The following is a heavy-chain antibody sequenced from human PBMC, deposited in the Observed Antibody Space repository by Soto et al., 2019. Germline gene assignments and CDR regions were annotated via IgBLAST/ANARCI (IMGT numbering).Heavy chain of an antibody. J-gene: IGHJ3*02. CDR2: IYYSGST. V-gene: IGHV4-59*01. D-gene: IGHD6-19*01. Sequence: SETQCLTKTFAGGYLSGYYLILIRPNPGKGLEWIGYIYYSGSTNYNPSLKSRVTISVDTSKNQFSLKLSSVTAADTAVYYCARDVGGVPVAGTAFDIWGQGTMVTVSS. CDR1: GGYLSGYY. CDR3: ARDVGGVPVAGTAFDI.